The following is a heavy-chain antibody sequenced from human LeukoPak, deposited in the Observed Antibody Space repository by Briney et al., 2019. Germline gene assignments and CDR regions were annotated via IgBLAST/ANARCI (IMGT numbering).Heavy chain of an antibody. Sequence: AGGSLRLSCAASGFTFSSYGMHWVRQAPGKGLEWVALISYDGGNKKYADSVKGRFTISRDNSKNTLYLQMNSLGTEDTAVYYCTNSMYYHDTSGCYHWGRGTLVSVSS. D-gene: IGHD3-22*01. CDR2: ISYDGGNK. J-gene: IGHJ4*02. CDR3: TNSMYYHDTSGCYH. CDR1: GFTFSSYG. V-gene: IGHV3-30*18.